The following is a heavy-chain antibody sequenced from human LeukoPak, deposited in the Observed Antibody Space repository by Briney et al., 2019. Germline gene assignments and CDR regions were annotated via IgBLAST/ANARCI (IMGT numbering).Heavy chain of an antibody. V-gene: IGHV3-7*04. Sequence: GGSLRLSCAASPFSFANYWMTWVRQAPGKGLEWVANIKRDGSEKYYVESVKGRFTISRDNTKNTLYQEMSSLRADDTGVYYCARDPHSGYDAYWYFDLWGRGTLVTVSS. CDR3: ARDPHSGYDAYWYFDL. J-gene: IGHJ2*01. CDR1: PFSFANYW. CDR2: IKRDGSEK. D-gene: IGHD5-12*01.